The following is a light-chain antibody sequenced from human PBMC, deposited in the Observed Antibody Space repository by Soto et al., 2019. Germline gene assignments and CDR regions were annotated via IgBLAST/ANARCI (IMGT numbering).Light chain of an antibody. CDR3: SSYAGSSPRYV. CDR2: EVT. Sequence: QSALTQPPSVSGSPGQSVTISCTGTSSDVGSYNRVSWYQQPPGTAPKLMIYEVTNRPSGVPDRFSGSKSGNTASLTISGLQAEDEDDYYCSSYAGSSPRYVFGTGTKVTVL. J-gene: IGLJ1*01. CDR1: SSDVGSYNR. V-gene: IGLV2-18*02.